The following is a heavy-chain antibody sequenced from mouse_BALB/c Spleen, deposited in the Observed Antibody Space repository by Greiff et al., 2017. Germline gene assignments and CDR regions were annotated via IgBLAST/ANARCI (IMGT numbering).Heavy chain of an antibody. D-gene: IGHD2-14*01. J-gene: IGHJ3*01. CDR1: GYTFTSYW. Sequence: QVQLQQSGAELAKPGASVKMSCKASGYTFTSYWMHWVKQRPGQGLEWIGYINHSTGYSEYNQKFKDKATLTADKSSSTAYMQLRSLTSEDSAVYYCARYDRYDGWFAYWGQGTLVTVSA. CDR2: INHSTGYS. V-gene: IGHV1-7*01. CDR3: ARYDRYDGWFAY.